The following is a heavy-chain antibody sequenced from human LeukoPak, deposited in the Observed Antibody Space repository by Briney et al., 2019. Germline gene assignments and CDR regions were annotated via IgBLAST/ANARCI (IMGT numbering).Heavy chain of an antibody. J-gene: IGHJ4*02. V-gene: IGHV3-21*01. D-gene: IGHD3-16*01. CDR3: ARDSSSTFTFDY. CDR2: ISSSSSSYI. Sequence: GGSLRLSCAASGFTFSSYSMNWVRQAPGKGLEWVSSISSSSSSYIYYADSVKGRLTISRDNAKNSLYLQMNSLRAEDTAVYYCARDSSSTFTFDYWGQGTQVTVSS. CDR1: GFTFSSYS.